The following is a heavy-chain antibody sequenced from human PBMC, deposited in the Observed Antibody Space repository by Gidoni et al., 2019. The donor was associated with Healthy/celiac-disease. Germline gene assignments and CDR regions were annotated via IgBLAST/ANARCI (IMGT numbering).Heavy chain of an antibody. CDR3: ARARDKAFDI. J-gene: IGHJ3*02. CDR2: INHSGST. Sequence: QVQLQQWGAGLLKPSETLSLTCAFYGGSFSGYCWSWIRQPPGKGLEWIGEINHSGSTNYNPSLKSRVTISVDTSNNQFSLKLSSVTAADTAVYYCARARDKAFDIWGQGTMVTVSS. V-gene: IGHV4-34*01. D-gene: IGHD2-15*01. CDR1: GGSFSGYC.